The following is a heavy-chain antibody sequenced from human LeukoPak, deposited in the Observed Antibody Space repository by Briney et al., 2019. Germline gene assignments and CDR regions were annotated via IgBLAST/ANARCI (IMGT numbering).Heavy chain of an antibody. D-gene: IGHD3-10*01. Sequence: GGSLRLSCAASVFTYRVYSMNWVRQAPGKGLEGVSYISSSRCNKYYADSVKGRFTIYRDNAKNSLYLQMNSLRAEDTAVYYCARGEYYGSGSYGSFDYWGQGTLVTVST. CDR3: ARGEYYGSGSYGSFDY. CDR2: ISSSRCNK. J-gene: IGHJ4*02. CDR1: VFTYRVYS. V-gene: IGHV3-48*04.